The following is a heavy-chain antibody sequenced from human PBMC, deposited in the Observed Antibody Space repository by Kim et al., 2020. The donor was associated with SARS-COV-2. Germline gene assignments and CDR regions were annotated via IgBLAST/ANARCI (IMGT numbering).Heavy chain of an antibody. V-gene: IGHV1-46*01. CDR1: GYTFTSYY. Sequence: ASVKVSCKASGYTFTSYYMHWVRQAPGQGLEWMGIINPSGGSTSYAQKFQGRVTMTRDTSTSTVYMELSSLRSEDTAVYYCARGGYSGYDSWLIDYWGQGTLVTVSS. J-gene: IGHJ4*02. D-gene: IGHD5-12*01. CDR2: INPSGGST. CDR3: ARGGYSGYDSWLIDY.